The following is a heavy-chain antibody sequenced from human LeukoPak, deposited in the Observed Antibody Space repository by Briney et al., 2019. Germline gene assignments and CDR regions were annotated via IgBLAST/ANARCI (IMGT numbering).Heavy chain of an antibody. J-gene: IGHJ4*02. V-gene: IGHV3-23*01. Sequence: GGSLRLSCAASGFTCSSYAMSWVRQAPGMGLEWVSAISGSGGSTYYADSVKGRLTISRDNSKNTLYLQRNSLRAEDTDVYYCAKVAGIAAAGTGQGDYWGQGTLVTVSS. CDR3: AKVAGIAAAGTGQGDY. CDR2: ISGSGGST. CDR1: GFTCSSYA. D-gene: IGHD6-13*01.